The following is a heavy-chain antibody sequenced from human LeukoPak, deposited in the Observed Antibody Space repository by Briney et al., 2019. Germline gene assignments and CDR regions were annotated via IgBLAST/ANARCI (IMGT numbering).Heavy chain of an antibody. CDR1: GFTFSSYA. Sequence: GGSLRLSCAASGFTFSSYAMSWVRQAPGKGLEWGSGISGSGGSTYYADSVKGRFTISRDNSKNTLYLQMNSLRAEDTAVYYCAKDTASTYYYDSSGNPFDYWGQGTLVTVSS. CDR2: ISGSGGST. V-gene: IGHV3-23*01. CDR3: AKDTASTYYYDSSGNPFDY. D-gene: IGHD3-22*01. J-gene: IGHJ4*02.